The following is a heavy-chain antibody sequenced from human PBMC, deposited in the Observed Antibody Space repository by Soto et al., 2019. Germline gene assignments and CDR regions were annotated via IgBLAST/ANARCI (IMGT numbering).Heavy chain of an antibody. CDR1: GYTSADFG. J-gene: IGHJ5*01. Sequence: ASVKVSCKASGYTSADFGISWVRQAPGQGLEWMGWVSGNNGASNPAPKVQGRITMTLDTSTGVSYMALRSLRSDDTAIYYCVRDQKYFRVNGNWFDSWGHGTLVTVSS. V-gene: IGHV1-18*04. CDR3: VRDQKYFRVNGNWFDS. CDR2: VSGNNGAS. D-gene: IGHD2-2*01.